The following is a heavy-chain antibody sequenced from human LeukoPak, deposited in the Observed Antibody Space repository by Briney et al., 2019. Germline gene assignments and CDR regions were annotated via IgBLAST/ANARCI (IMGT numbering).Heavy chain of an antibody. CDR3: AKSTFWSGYCCRAYPY. CDR1: VFTFSSYA. CDR2: ISGSGDST. V-gene: IGHV3-23*01. D-gene: IGHD3-3*01. J-gene: IGHJ4*02. Sequence: GGSLRLSRAASVFTFSSYAMSWVRQAPGRGLEWVSAISGSGDSTYYADSVKGRFTISRDNSKNTLYLQMNSLRAEDTAVYSCAKSTFWSGYCCRAYPYWGQGPLVTVSS.